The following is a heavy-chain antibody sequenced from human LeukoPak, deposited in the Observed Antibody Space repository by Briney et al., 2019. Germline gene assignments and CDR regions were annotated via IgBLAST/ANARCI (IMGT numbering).Heavy chain of an antibody. Sequence: GGSLRLSCSASGFTFSTYWMSWVRQAPGKGLEWVANMRRDGNEIYYLDSVRGRFTISSDNAKNSLYLQMNSLRAEDTAVYYCARLISGTCFDPWGQGTLVTVSS. V-gene: IGHV3-7*03. CDR1: GFTFSTYW. CDR3: ARLISGTCFDP. D-gene: IGHD3-10*01. CDR2: MRRDGNEI. J-gene: IGHJ5*02.